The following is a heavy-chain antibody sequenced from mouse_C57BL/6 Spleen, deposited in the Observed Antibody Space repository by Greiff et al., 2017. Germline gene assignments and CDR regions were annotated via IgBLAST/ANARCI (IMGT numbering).Heavy chain of an antibody. V-gene: IGHV1-76*01. CDR2: IYPGSGNT. CDR3: ARALYYGSSYGFAD. J-gene: IGHJ3*01. Sequence: QVQLQQSGAELVRPGASVKLSCKASGYTFTDYYINWVKQRPGQGLEWIARIYPGSGNTYYNEKFKGKATLTAEKSSSTAYMQLSSLTSEDSAVYFCARALYYGSSYGFADWGQGTLVTVSA. CDR1: GYTFTDYY. D-gene: IGHD1-1*01.